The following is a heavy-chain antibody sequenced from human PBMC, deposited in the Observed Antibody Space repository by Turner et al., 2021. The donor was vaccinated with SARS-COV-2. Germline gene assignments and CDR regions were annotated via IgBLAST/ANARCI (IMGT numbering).Heavy chain of an antibody. Sequence: QLQLQEPGPGLVKLSETMSLVGTVAGGSISSSTYYWGWIRQPPGHGLEWIGSIYYSGITYYSPSLKSRVSISVDTSKNQFSLKLSSVTAADTAVYYCASLMDTAMDYYGMDVWGQGTTVTVSS. J-gene: IGHJ6*02. V-gene: IGHV4-39*01. CDR3: ASLMDTAMDYYGMDV. CDR2: IYYSGIT. D-gene: IGHD5-18*01. CDR1: GGSISSSTYY.